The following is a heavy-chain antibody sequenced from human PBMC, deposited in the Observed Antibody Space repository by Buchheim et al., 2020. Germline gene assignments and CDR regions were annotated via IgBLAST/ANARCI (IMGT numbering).Heavy chain of an antibody. CDR1: GFTFSSYD. CDR2: ISFDGSNK. J-gene: IGHJ3*02. Sequence: QEQLVESGGGVVQPGRSLRLSCAASGFTFSSYDIHWVRQASGKGLEWVSVISFDGSNKYYADSVKGRFSISRDNSKNTLYLQMNNLRGEDTAVYYCATKSGYSYGDDAFDIWGQGT. V-gene: IGHV3-30*03. CDR3: ATKSGYSYGDDAFDI. D-gene: IGHD5-18*01.